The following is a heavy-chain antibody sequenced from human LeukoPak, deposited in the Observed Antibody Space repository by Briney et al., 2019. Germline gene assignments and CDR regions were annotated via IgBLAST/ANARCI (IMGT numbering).Heavy chain of an antibody. J-gene: IGHJ5*02. CDR1: GGSFSGYY. D-gene: IGHD6-19*01. CDR3: AARSIAVAGGFDP. Sequence: PSQTLSLTCAVYGGSFSGYYWSWIRQPPGKGLEWIGEINHSESTNYNPSLKSRVTISVDTSKNQFSLKLSSVTAADTAVYYCAARSIAVAGGFDPWGQGTLVTVSS. V-gene: IGHV4-34*01. CDR2: INHSEST.